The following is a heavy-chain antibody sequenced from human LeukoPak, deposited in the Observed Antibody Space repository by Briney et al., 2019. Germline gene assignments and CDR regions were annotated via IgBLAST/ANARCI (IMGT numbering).Heavy chain of an antibody. J-gene: IGHJ5*02. CDR1: GGTFSSYA. D-gene: IGHD6-13*01. CDR3: AGRFGSSLSWFDP. V-gene: IGHV1-69*01. CDR2: IIPIFGTA. Sequence: SVKVSCKASGGTFSSYAISWVRQAPGQGLEWMGGIIPIFGTANYAQKFQGRVTITADEPTSTAYMELSSLRSEDTAVYYCAGRFGSSLSWFDPWGQGTLVTVSS.